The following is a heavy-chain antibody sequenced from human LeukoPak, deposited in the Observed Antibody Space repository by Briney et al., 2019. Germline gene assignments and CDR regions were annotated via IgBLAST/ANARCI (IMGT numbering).Heavy chain of an antibody. CDR2: IYYSGST. Sequence: KPSQTLSLTCTVSGGSISSGGYYWSWIRQHPVKGLEWIGYIYYSGSTYYNPSLKSRVTISVDTSKNQFSLKLSSVTAADTAVYYCARSSVTFNCSGGSCYSGSYLFDPWGQGTLVTVSS. D-gene: IGHD2-15*01. V-gene: IGHV4-31*03. J-gene: IGHJ5*02. CDR3: ARSSVTFNCSGGSCYSGSYLFDP. CDR1: GGSISSGGYY.